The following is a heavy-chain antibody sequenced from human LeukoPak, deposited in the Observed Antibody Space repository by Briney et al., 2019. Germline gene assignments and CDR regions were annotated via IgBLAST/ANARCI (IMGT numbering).Heavy chain of an antibody. CDR2: INHSGST. D-gene: IGHD2-2*01. Sequence: SETLSLTCAVYGGSFSGYYWSWIRQPPGKGLEWIGEINHSGSTNYNPSLKSRATISVDTSKNQFSLKLSSVTAADTAVYYCARPGGVVVPAAPGAFDIWGQGTMVTVSS. J-gene: IGHJ3*02. CDR3: ARPGGVVVPAAPGAFDI. CDR1: GGSFSGYY. V-gene: IGHV4-34*01.